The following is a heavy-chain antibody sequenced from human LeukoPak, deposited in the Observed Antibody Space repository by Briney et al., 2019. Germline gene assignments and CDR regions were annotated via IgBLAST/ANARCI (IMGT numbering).Heavy chain of an antibody. J-gene: IGHJ6*02. CDR3: ARDPQRGWYSGYYYGMDV. CDR2: ISYDGSNK. Sequence: PGGSLRLSCAASGFTFSSYAMHWVRRAPGKGLEWVAVISYDGSNKYYADSVKGRFTISRDNSKNTLYLQMNSLRAEDTAVYYCARDPQRGWYSGYYYGMDVWGQGTTVTVSS. V-gene: IGHV3-30-3*01. CDR1: GFTFSSYA. D-gene: IGHD6-19*01.